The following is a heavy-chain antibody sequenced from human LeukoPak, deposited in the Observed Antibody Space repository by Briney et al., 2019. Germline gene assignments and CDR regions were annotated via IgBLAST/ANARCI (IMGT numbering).Heavy chain of an antibody. CDR2: ISSNGGST. Sequence: AGGSLRLSCAASGFTFSSYAMHWVRQAPGKGLEYVSAISSNGGSTYYANSVKGRFTISRDNSKNTLYLQVGSLRAEDMPVYYCARDRDGGGAAAGTPYYYYMDVWGKGTTVTVSS. CDR3: ARDRDGGGAAAGTPYYYYMDV. D-gene: IGHD6-13*01. CDR1: GFTFSSYA. J-gene: IGHJ6*03. V-gene: IGHV3-64*01.